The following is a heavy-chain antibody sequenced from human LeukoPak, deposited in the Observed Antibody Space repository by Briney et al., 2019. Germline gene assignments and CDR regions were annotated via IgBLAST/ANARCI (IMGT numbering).Heavy chain of an antibody. J-gene: IGHJ4*02. CDR3: ARRGYSYGNLDY. Sequence: APVKVSCKASGYTFTSYYMHWVRQAPGQGLEWMGIINPGGGSTSYAQKFQGRVTMTRDTSTSTVYMELSSLRSEDTAVYYCARRGYSYGNLDYWGQGTLVTVSS. V-gene: IGHV1-46*01. CDR2: INPGGGST. D-gene: IGHD5-18*01. CDR1: GYTFTSYY.